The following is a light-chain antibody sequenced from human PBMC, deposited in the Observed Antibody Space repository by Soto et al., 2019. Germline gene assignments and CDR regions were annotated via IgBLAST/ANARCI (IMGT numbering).Light chain of an antibody. V-gene: IGLV2-8*01. CDR1: SSDVGGYNY. J-gene: IGLJ1*01. CDR2: EVS. Sequence: QSVLTQPPSASGSPGQSVTISCTGTSSDVGGYNYVSWYQQHPGKAPKLMIYEVSERPSGVPDRFSGSKSSNTASLTVSGLQAEDEADYSCSSYAGSNNFVFGPGTKVTVL. CDR3: SSYAGSNNFV.